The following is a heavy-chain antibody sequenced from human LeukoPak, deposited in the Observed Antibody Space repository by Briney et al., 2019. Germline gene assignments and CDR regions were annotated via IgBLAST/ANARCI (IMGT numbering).Heavy chain of an antibody. CDR3: ARFLAGDQFGYFDY. CDR1: GYSFTSYW. D-gene: IGHD7-27*01. CDR2: IYPGDSDT. Sequence: KYGESLKISCKGSGYSFTSYWIGWVRQMPGKGLEWMGIIYPGDSDTRYSPAFQGLVTISADKSISTAYLQWSSLKASDTAMYYCARFLAGDQFGYFDYWGQGTLVTVSS. J-gene: IGHJ4*02. V-gene: IGHV5-51*01.